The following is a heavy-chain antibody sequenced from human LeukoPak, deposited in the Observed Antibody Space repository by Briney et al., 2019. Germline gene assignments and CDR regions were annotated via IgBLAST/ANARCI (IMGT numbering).Heavy chain of an antibody. V-gene: IGHV3-23*01. CDR3: AKSPAVDAAFDI. D-gene: IGHD4-23*01. CDR1: GFTFSTYA. Sequence: GGSLRLSCAVSGFTFSTYAMSWVRQAPGKGLEWVSGISGSGASTYYADSVKGRFTISRDNSKNTLYLQMNSLRAEDTAVYYCAKSPAVDAAFDIWGQGTMVTVSS. J-gene: IGHJ3*02. CDR2: ISGSGAST.